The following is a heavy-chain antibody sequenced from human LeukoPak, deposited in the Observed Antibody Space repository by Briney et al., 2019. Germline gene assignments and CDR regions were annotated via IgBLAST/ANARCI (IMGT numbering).Heavy chain of an antibody. V-gene: IGHV3-15*01. D-gene: IGHD4-23*01. CDR3: TTDDPRWSY. J-gene: IGHJ4*02. CDR2: IKSKPDGGTT. CDR1: GFTFSSYS. Sequence: PGGSLRLSCAASGFTFSSYSMNWVRQAPGKGLEWVGRIKSKPDGGTTDDAAPVKGRFTIPRDDSKNTLYLQMNSLKTEDTAVYYCTTDDPRWSYWGQGTLVTVSS.